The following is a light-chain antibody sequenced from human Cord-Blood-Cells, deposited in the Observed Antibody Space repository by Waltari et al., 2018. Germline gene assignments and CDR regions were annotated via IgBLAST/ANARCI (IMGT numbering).Light chain of an antibody. CDR2: EVS. J-gene: IGLJ2*01. CDR1: SSDVGGYNY. V-gene: IGLV2-14*01. Sequence: QSALTQPASVSGSPGQSITISCTGTSSDVGGYNYVSWYQQHPGKAPKLMIYEVSKQPSGVSNRFSGSKSSNTASLTISGLQAEDEADYYCSSYTSSSTLVFGGGTKLTVL. CDR3: SSYTSSSTLV.